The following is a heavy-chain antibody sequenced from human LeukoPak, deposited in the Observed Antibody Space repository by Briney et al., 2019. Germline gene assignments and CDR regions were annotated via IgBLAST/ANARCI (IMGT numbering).Heavy chain of an antibody. CDR1: GFTFSSYD. D-gene: IGHD6-13*01. J-gene: IGHJ4*02. V-gene: IGHV3-13*01. Sequence: GGSLRLSCAASGFTFSSYDMHWVRQATGKGLEWVSAIGTAGDTYYPGSVKGRFAISRENAKNSLYLQMNSLRAEDTAVYYCARQHSSSWSDYWGQGTLVTVSS. CDR2: IGTAGDT. CDR3: ARQHSSSWSDY.